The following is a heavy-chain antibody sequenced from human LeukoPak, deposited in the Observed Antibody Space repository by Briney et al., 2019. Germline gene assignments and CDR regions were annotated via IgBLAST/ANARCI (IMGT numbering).Heavy chain of an antibody. D-gene: IGHD6-19*01. CDR1: GLTFSSYA. CDR2: NSGSGYRT. J-gene: IGHJ4*02. Sequence: PGRCLRLSCAASGLTFSSYAMSWVRHPPGKGREWVSANSGSGYRTYYADSVKGRFTISRDNSKSTLYLQINSLRAEDTAVYYCAKPDSSGWLFAVEYYFDYWGQGTLVTVSS. CDR3: AKPDSSGWLFAVEYYFDY. V-gene: IGHV3-23*01.